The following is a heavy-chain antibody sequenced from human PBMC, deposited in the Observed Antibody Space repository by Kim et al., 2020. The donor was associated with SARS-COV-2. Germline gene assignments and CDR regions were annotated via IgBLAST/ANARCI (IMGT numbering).Heavy chain of an antibody. V-gene: IGHV4-59*08. CDR1: GGSISSYY. J-gene: IGHJ4*02. D-gene: IGHD3-9*01. Sequence: SETLSLTCTVSGGSISSYYWSWIRQPPGKGLEWIGYIYYSGSTNYNPSPKSRVTISVDTAKNQFSLKLSCVTAADTAVSYCARPYYDILVGFYPYYFGYFGQGALLS. CDR3: ARPYYDILVGFYPYYFGY. CDR2: IYYSGST.